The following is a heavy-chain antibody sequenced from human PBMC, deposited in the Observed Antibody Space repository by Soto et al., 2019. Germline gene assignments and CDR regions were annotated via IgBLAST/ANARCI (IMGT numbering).Heavy chain of an antibody. Sequence: GGSLRLSCATSGFTFSSYAMSWVRQAPGKGLEWVSTISGSGGNTYYADSVKGRFTISRDNSKNTLYLQMNSLRAEDTAVYYCARGRKAAAAGAADYYYGMDVWGQGTTVTVSS. CDR2: ISGSGGNT. D-gene: IGHD6-13*01. V-gene: IGHV3-23*01. CDR1: GFTFSSYA. J-gene: IGHJ6*02. CDR3: ARGRKAAAAGAADYYYGMDV.